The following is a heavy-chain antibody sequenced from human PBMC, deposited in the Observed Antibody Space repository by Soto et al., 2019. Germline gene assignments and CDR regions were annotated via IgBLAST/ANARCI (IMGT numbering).Heavy chain of an antibody. J-gene: IGHJ3*02. Sequence: QLQLQESGPGLVKPSETLSLTCTVSGGSIASSTSYWAWIRQPPGKGLEWIGSIYYSGNTYYNPSLESRLTISVDTSKNQFSLKLTSATAADTAVYYCATTTVIMWNAFDIWGQGTMVTVSS. CDR1: GGSIASSTSY. D-gene: IGHD4-17*01. V-gene: IGHV4-39*01. CDR2: IYYSGNT. CDR3: ATTTVIMWNAFDI.